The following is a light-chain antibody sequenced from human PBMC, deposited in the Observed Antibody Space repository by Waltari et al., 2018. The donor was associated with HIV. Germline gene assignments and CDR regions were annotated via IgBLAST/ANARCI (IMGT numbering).Light chain of an antibody. Sequence: QSVLTQPPSLSGAPGQRVTLSCTGASSHIGAGYHVHWYQQLPGTAPKLLIYGNSNRPSGVPDRFSGSKSGTSASLAITGLQAEDEADYYCQSYDSSLSGVVFGGGTKLTVL. V-gene: IGLV1-40*01. CDR1: SSHIGAGYH. CDR2: GNS. J-gene: IGLJ2*01. CDR3: QSYDSSLSGVV.